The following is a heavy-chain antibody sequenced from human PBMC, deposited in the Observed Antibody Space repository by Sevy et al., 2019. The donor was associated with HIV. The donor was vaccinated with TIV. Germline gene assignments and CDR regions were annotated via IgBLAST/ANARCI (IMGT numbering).Heavy chain of an antibody. CDR2: IKQDGSEK. D-gene: IGHD6-19*01. CDR3: AREYSSGWYEYYYYGMDV. Sequence: GSLRLSCAASGFTFSSYWMSWVRQAPGKGLEWVANIKQDGSEKYYVDSVKGRFTISRDNAKNSLYLQMNSLRAEDTAVYYCAREYSSGWYEYYYYGMDVWGQGTTVTVSS. V-gene: IGHV3-7*01. CDR1: GFTFSSYW. J-gene: IGHJ6*02.